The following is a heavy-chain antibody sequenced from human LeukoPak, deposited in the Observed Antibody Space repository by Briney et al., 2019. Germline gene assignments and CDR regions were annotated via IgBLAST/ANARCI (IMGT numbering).Heavy chain of an antibody. V-gene: IGHV4-34*01. Sequence: SETLSLTCAVYGGSFSGYYWSWIRQPPGKGLEWIGEINHSGSTNYNPSLKSRVTISVDTSKNQFSLKLSSVTAADTAVYYCARVGVEMATIGDYYFDYWGQGTPVTVSS. D-gene: IGHD5-24*01. CDR1: GGSFSGYY. J-gene: IGHJ4*02. CDR2: INHSGST. CDR3: ARVGVEMATIGDYYFDY.